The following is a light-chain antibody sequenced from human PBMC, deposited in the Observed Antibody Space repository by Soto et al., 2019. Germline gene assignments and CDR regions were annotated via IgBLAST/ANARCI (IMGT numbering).Light chain of an antibody. V-gene: IGKV3-20*01. CDR1: QSVSSVS. CDR2: GAS. J-gene: IGKJ2*01. Sequence: EIVLTQSPGTLSLSPGERATLSCRASQSVSSVSLAWYKQKPGQAPRLLVYGASTRATGIPDRFSGSGSGTDFTLTISRLEREDFAVYYSQQYGGSLRVTLGQETKLEIK. CDR3: QQYGGSLRVT.